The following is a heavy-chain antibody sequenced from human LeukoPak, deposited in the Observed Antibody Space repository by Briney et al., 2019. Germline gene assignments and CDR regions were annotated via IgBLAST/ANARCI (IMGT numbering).Heavy chain of an antibody. J-gene: IGHJ3*02. D-gene: IGHD4-17*01. CDR3: ARQTTVTTSNDAFDI. CDR2: ISAYNGNT. Sequence: ASVKVSCKASGYTFTSYGISWVRQAPGQGLEWMGWISAYNGNTNYAQKLQGRVTMTRNTSISTAYMELSSLRSEDTAVYYCARQTTVTTSNDAFDIWGQGTMVTVSS. V-gene: IGHV1-18*01. CDR1: GYTFTSYG.